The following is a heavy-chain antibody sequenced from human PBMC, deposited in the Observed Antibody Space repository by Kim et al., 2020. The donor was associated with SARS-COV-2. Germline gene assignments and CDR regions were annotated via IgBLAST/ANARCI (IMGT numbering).Heavy chain of an antibody. CDR1: GYIFTSYH. V-gene: IGHV1-46*04. J-gene: IGHJ4*02. CDR3: AREQTAGFYNY. CDR2: INPSGGKT. Sequence: ASVNVSCKASGYIFTSYHMHWVRQAPGQGLEWMGIINPSGGKTYYAQKLQGRITVTTDTSANTVYMQLSSLTSEDTAMYYCAREQTAGFYNYWGQGTLVTVSS. D-gene: IGHD3-9*01.